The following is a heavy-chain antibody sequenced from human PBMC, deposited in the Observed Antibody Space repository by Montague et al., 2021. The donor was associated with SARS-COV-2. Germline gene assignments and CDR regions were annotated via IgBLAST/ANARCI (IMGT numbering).Heavy chain of an antibody. J-gene: IGHJ4*02. CDR1: GFTFRSYW. D-gene: IGHD3-10*01. CDR2: IRPDGTST. V-gene: IGHV3-74*01. CDR3: VRLLWFRDSDYYFDS. Sequence: SLRLSCAASGFTFRSYWMHWVRQVPGRGLAWVSRIRPDGTSTHYAASVKGRFVISRDNAKNTLSLEMTNLRVDDTAIYYCVRLLWFRDSDYYFDSWGQGTLVSVSS.